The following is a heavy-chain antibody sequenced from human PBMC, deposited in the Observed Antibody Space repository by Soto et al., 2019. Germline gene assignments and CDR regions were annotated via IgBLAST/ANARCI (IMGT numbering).Heavy chain of an antibody. J-gene: IGHJ4*02. CDR3: AKGLLIYGDLLDHVDY. V-gene: IGHV3-30*18. CDR1: GFTFSSYG. CDR2: ISYDGSNK. D-gene: IGHD4-17*01. Sequence: PGGSLRLSRAASGFTFSSYGMHWVRKAPGKGLEWVAVISYDGSNKYYADSVKGRFTISRDNSKNTLYLQMNSLRAEDTAVYYCAKGLLIYGDLLDHVDYWGQGTLVTVSS.